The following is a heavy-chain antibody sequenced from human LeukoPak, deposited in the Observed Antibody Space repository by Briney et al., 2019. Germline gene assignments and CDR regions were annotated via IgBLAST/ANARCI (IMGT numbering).Heavy chain of an antibody. V-gene: IGHV4-39*01. CDR3: ARADSSSWSYYYSYTDV. Sequence: SETLSLTCTVSGDSISSSSYYWGWIRQPPGKGLEWIGSSEYTGSTHSNPSLKSRATISVDTSKSQFTLKLSAVTAADTTVYYCARADSSSWSYYYSYTDVWGKGTTVTVSS. CDR2: SEYTGST. CDR1: GDSISSSSYY. D-gene: IGHD6-13*01. J-gene: IGHJ6*03.